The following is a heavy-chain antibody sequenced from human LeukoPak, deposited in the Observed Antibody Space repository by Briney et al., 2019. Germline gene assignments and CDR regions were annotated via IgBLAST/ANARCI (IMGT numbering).Heavy chain of an antibody. J-gene: IGHJ6*03. V-gene: IGHV3-23*01. D-gene: IGHD3-10*01. Sequence: GRSLRLSCAASGFIFTSYGMSWVRQAPGKGLEWVSVISGSGGSTYYADSVKGRFTISRDNSKNTLYLQMNSLRAEDTAIYYCAKRAYGSGTEYYYYYYMDVWGKGTTVIVSS. CDR3: AKRAYGSGTEYYYYYYMDV. CDR1: GFIFTSYG. CDR2: ISGSGGST.